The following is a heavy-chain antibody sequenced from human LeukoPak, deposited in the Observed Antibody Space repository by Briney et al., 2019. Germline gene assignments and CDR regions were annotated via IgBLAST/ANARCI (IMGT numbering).Heavy chain of an antibody. CDR3: AKDLDGSGRLGRGIDY. CDR1: GFTFDDYA. Sequence: GGSLRLSCAASGFTFDDYAMHWVRQAPGKGLGWVSVISWDGGSTYYADSVKGRFTISRDNSKNSLYLQMSSLRAEDTALYYCAKDLDGSGRLGRGIDYWGQGTLVTVSS. J-gene: IGHJ4*02. D-gene: IGHD3-10*01. V-gene: IGHV3-43D*03. CDR2: ISWDGGST.